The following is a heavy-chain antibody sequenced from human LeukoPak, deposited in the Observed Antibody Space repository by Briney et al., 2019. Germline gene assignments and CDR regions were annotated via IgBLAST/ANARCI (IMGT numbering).Heavy chain of an antibody. D-gene: IGHD6-19*01. V-gene: IGHV1-8*02. J-gene: IGHJ6*02. CDR1: GYTFTSYG. CDR3: ARAYSSGFYYYYGMDV. CDR2: MNPNSGNT. Sequence: ASVKVSCKASGYTFTSYGISWVRQAPGQGLEWMGWMNPNSGNTGYAQKFQGRVTMTRNTSISTAYMELSSLRSEDTAVYYCARAYSSGFYYYYGMDVWGQGTTVTVSS.